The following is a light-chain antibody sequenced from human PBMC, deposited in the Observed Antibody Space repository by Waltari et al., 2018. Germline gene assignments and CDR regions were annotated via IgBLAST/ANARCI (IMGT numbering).Light chain of an antibody. J-gene: IGKJ1*01. V-gene: IGKV1-5*03. CDR3: QQYNDNPTWT. CDR2: KTS. Sequence: DIQMTQSPSTLSASVGDRVTITCRASQSINNWLAWYQQKPGKAPKLLIYKTSTLESGVPSSVSGSGYGTEFTLTISSLQPDDFATYYCQQYNDNPTWTFGQGTKVEVK. CDR1: QSINNW.